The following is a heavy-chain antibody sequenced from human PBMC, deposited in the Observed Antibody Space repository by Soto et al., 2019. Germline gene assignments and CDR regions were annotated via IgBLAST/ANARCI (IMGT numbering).Heavy chain of an antibody. CDR2: IYYSGST. Sequence: SETLSLTCTVSGGSISSYYWSWIRRPPGKGLEWIGYIYYSGSTNYNPSLKSRVTISVDTSKNQFSLKLSSVTAADTAVYYCASRTMVRGVIAADYYYYGMDVWGQGTTVTVSS. D-gene: IGHD3-10*01. CDR3: ASRTMVRGVIAADYYYYGMDV. CDR1: GGSISSYY. J-gene: IGHJ6*02. V-gene: IGHV4-59*08.